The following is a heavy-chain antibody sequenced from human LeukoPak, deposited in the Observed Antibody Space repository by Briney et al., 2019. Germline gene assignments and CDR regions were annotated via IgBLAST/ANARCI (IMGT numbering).Heavy chain of an antibody. CDR3: ARVATYYYYYMDV. CDR1: GGSISYFY. D-gene: IGHD5-12*01. V-gene: IGHV4-4*07. J-gene: IGHJ6*03. CDR2: IYTSGST. Sequence: SETLSLTCTVSGGSISYFYWSWIRQPAGKGLEWIGRIYTSGSTNYNPSLKSRVTMSVDTSENQFSLKLTSVTAADTAVYYCARVATYYYYYMDVWGKGTTVTVSS.